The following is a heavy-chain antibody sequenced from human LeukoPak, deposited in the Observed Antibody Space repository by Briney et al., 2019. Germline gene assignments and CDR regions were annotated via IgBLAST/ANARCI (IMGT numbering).Heavy chain of an antibody. CDR1: GGSFSGYY. CDR3: ARGRQYSSGWGYYYYYYYMDV. Sequence: PSETLSLTCAVYGGSFSGYYWSWIRQPPGKGLEWIGEINHSGSTNYNPSLKSRVTISVDTSKNQFSLKLSSVTAADTAVYYCARGRQYSSGWGYYYYYYYMDVWGKGTTVTVSS. V-gene: IGHV4-34*01. D-gene: IGHD6-25*01. CDR2: INHSGST. J-gene: IGHJ6*03.